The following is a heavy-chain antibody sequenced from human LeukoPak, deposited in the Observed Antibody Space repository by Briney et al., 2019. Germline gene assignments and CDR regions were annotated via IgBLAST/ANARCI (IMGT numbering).Heavy chain of an antibody. J-gene: IGHJ6*02. Sequence: SETLSLTCTVSGGSISSYYWSWIRQPPGKGLEWIGYIYYSGSTNYDPSLKSRVTISVDTSKNQFSLKLSSVTAADTAVYYCARRYSSSPYGMDVWGQGTTVTVSS. V-gene: IGHV4-59*08. CDR2: IYYSGST. CDR3: ARRYSSSPYGMDV. CDR1: GGSISSYY. D-gene: IGHD6-13*01.